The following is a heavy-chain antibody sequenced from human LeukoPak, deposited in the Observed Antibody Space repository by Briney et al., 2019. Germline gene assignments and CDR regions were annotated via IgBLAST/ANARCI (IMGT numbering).Heavy chain of an antibody. Sequence: SETLSLTCSVSGGSLSTYSWNWIRQPPGQGLEWIGYVNSNGGTYNNPSLKSRVTVSLDMSKNQFSLKLSSATAADTAVYYCARDAGGTWFDSWGQGILVTVSS. CDR3: ARDAGGTWFDS. V-gene: IGHV4-59*01. CDR2: VNSNGGT. J-gene: IGHJ5*01. CDR1: GGSLSTYS.